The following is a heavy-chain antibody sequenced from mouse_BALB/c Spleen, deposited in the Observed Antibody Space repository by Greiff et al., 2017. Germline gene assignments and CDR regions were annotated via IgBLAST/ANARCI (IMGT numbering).Heavy chain of an antibody. D-gene: IGHD2-2*01. CDR1: GFTFSSYG. CDR3: ASLWLRRGSDY. CDR2: INSNGGST. Sequence: EVKLMESGGGLVQPGGSLKLSCAASGFTFSSYGMSWVRQTPDKRLELVATINSNGGSTYYPDSVKGRFTISRDNAKNTLYLQMSSLKSEDTAMYYCASLWLRRGSDYWGQGTTLTVSS. V-gene: IGHV5-6-3*01. J-gene: IGHJ2*01.